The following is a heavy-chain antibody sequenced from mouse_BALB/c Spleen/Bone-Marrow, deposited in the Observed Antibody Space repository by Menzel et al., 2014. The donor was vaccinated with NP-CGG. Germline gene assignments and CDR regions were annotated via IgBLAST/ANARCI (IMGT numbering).Heavy chain of an antibody. D-gene: IGHD1-1*01. CDR1: GFAFSSYD. Sequence: EVKLVESGGGLVKPGGSLKLSCAASGFAFSSYDMSWVRQTPEKRLEWVAYISSGGGSTYYPDTVKGRFTISRDNAKNTLYLQMSSLKSEDIAMYYCARPLYYYGSSPFYAMDYWGQGTSVTVSS. CDR2: ISSGGGST. CDR3: ARPLYYYGSSPFYAMDY. V-gene: IGHV5-12-1*01. J-gene: IGHJ4*01.